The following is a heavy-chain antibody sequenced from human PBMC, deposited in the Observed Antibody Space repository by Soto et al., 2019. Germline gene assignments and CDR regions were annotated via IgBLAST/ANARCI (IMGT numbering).Heavy chain of an antibody. J-gene: IGHJ3*02. CDR2: ISGTGGRT. CDR1: GFTFSNYA. Sequence: GGSLRLSCAASGFTFSNYAMSWVRQAPGKGLEWVSLISGTGGRTYFADSVKGQFTISRDNSKNTLFLQMNSLRAEDTALYYCARDSIVATGGTTAFDIWGQGTMVTV. V-gene: IGHV3-23*01. D-gene: IGHD6-13*01. CDR3: ARDSIVATGGTTAFDI.